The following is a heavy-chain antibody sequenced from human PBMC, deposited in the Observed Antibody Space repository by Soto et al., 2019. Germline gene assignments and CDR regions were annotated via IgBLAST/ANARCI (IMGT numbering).Heavy chain of an antibody. V-gene: IGHV4-39*07. CDR2: IHHTGNP. CDR1: GGSISSGGYY. Sequence: PSETLSLTCTVSGGSISSGGYYWSWIRQHPGKGLEWIGEIHHTGNPKYNPSLKSRVRMSVDKSNNEFSLKMTSVTAADTAVYYCARGQWELRFHHWGQGTLVTVSS. D-gene: IGHD1-26*01. J-gene: IGHJ1*01. CDR3: ARGQWELRFHH.